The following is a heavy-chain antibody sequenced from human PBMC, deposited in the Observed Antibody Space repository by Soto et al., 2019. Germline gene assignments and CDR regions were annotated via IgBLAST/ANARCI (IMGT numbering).Heavy chain of an antibody. Sequence: PGGSLRLSCAASGVTFSDAWMNWVRQAPGKGLEWLGRIKSNSNGGTPDYAAPVKGTFTISRDDSKNTLYLQMNSLKTADTAVYYCTTTPLGYCSGSSCYSHFDYWGQGTLVTVSS. D-gene: IGHD2-2*01. J-gene: IGHJ4*02. CDR1: GVTFSDAW. CDR3: TTTPLGYCSGSSCYSHFDY. CDR2: IKSNSNGGTP. V-gene: IGHV3-15*01.